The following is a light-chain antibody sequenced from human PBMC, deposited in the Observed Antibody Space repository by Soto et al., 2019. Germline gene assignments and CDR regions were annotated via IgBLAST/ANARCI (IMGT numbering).Light chain of an antibody. V-gene: IGKV3-11*01. CDR1: QSINSY. CDR3: QQRSNWPLT. Sequence: EVVLTQSPATLSSSPGESVTLSCRASQSINSYLAWYQQKPGQAPSLLIYDASYRAAGIPSRFSGSGSWTDFTLTISSLEPADFAIYHCQQRSNWPLTFGGGTKVEI. J-gene: IGKJ4*01. CDR2: DAS.